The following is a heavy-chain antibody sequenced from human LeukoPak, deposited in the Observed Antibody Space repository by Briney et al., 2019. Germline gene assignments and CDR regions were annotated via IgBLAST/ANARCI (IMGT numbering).Heavy chain of an antibody. CDR1: GFTFSSYG. CDR2: IRYDGSNK. Sequence: GGSLRLSCAASGFTFSSYGMHWVRQAPGKGLEWVAFIRYDGSNKYYADSVKGRFTISRDKSKNTLYLQMNSLRAEDTAVYYCAKRDCSGGSCYGGNWFDPWGQGTLVTVSS. CDR3: AKRDCSGGSCYGGNWFDP. V-gene: IGHV3-30*02. D-gene: IGHD2-15*01. J-gene: IGHJ5*02.